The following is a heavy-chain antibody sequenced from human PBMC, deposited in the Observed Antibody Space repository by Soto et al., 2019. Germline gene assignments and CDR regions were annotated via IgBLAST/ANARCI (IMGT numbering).Heavy chain of an antibody. D-gene: IGHD2-15*01. Sequence: ASVKVSCKASGYTFTSYGIRWVRQAPGQGLEWMGWISAYNGNTNYAQKLQGRVTMTTDTSTSTAYMELRSLRSDDTAVYYCASRYCSGGSCGWFDPWGQGTLVTVSS. CDR2: ISAYNGNT. CDR1: GYTFTSYG. J-gene: IGHJ5*02. V-gene: IGHV1-18*01. CDR3: ASRYCSGGSCGWFDP.